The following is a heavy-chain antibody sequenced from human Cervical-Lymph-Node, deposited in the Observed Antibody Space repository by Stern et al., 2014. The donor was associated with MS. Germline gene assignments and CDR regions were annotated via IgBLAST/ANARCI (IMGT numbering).Heavy chain of an antibody. CDR1: GYSFTIYY. Sequence: QLGESGAEVKQPGESLKISCKLSGYSFTIYYIAWVRQMPGKGLEWMGVIYPYDSDTTYSPSFQGQVTISADKSITTAYLQWSSLRASDTAMYYCARHVQGFDYWGQGTLVTVSS. CDR2: IYPYDSDT. J-gene: IGHJ4*02. CDR3: ARHVQGFDY. V-gene: IGHV5-51*01.